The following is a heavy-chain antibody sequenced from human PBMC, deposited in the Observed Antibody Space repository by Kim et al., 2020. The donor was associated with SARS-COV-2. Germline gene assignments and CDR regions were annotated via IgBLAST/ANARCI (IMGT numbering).Heavy chain of an antibody. Sequence: VKGRFTISRENSKNTLYLQMNSLRAEDTAVYYCASPIYDILTGYYYVFDIWGQGTMVTVSS. J-gene: IGHJ3*02. V-gene: IGHV3-30*01. D-gene: IGHD3-9*01. CDR3: ASPIYDILTGYYYVFDI.